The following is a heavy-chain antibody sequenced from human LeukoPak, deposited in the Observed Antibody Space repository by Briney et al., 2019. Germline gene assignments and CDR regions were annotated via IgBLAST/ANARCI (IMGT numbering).Heavy chain of an antibody. V-gene: IGHV3-30*04. CDR3: ARGAHRWATTNGNFDY. CDR2: ISYDGSNK. J-gene: IGHJ4*02. D-gene: IGHD1-1*01. Sequence: GGSLRLSCAASGFSFSSHAMNWVRLAPGKGLEWVAVISYDGSNKYYVDSVKGRFTSSRDNSKNTLYLQMNSLRAEDTAVYYCARGAHRWATTNGNFDYWGQGTLVTVSS. CDR1: GFSFSSHA.